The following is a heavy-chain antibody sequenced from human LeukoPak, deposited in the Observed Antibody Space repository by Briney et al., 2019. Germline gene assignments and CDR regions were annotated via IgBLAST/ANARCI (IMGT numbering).Heavy chain of an antibody. CDR1: GDSITSSNW. Sequence: SETLSLTCAVSGDSITSSNWWSWVRQPPGKGLEWIGRFHYGGSPSYNPSLQSRVTISADTSKNQFSLNLSSVTAADTAVYYCTRGLPTDKIDYWGQGTLVTVSS. V-gene: IGHV4-4*02. D-gene: IGHD4-17*01. J-gene: IGHJ4*02. CDR2: FHYGGSP. CDR3: TRGLPTDKIDY.